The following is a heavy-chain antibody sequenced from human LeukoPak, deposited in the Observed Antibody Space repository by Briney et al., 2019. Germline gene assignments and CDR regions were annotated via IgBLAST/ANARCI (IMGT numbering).Heavy chain of an antibody. D-gene: IGHD1-26*01. V-gene: IGHV3-74*01. Sequence: PGGSLRLSCAASGFTFNSHWTHGVRQAPRKGLVWVSGISTDGSRPRYADSVNGRFTISRDNAKNTLYLQMNSLRAEDTAVYFCVRDGQGSTPLDYWGQGTLVTVSS. CDR1: GFTFNSHW. CDR2: ISTDGSRP. J-gene: IGHJ4*02. CDR3: VRDGQGSTPLDY.